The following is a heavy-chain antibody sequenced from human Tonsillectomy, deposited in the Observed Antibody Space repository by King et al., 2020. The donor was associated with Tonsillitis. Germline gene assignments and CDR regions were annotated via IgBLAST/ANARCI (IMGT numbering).Heavy chain of an antibody. Sequence: VQLVESGGGLLQPGGSLRLSCAASGFTFSISVMHWVRQAPGNGLEWVSTVGASGAATYYADSVKGRFTISRDNSKNMLYLQMNSLRAEDTAVYYCAKGDRSSGWPYCGQGTLVTVSS. D-gene: IGHD6-19*01. CDR3: AKGDRSSGWPY. J-gene: IGHJ4*02. V-gene: IGHV3-23*04. CDR2: VGASGAAT. CDR1: GFTFSISV.